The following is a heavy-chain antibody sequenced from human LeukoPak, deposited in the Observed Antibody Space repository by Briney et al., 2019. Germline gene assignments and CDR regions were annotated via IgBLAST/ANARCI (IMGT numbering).Heavy chain of an antibody. V-gene: IGHV3-23*01. CDR3: AKGGARARWLLYYFDH. J-gene: IGHJ4*02. D-gene: IGHD5-24*01. CDR2: ISGSGGST. Sequence: GGSLRLSCAASGFTFSSYAMSWVRQAPGKGLEWVSAISGSGGSTYYADSVKGRFTISRDNSKNTLYLQMNSLRAEDTAVYYCAKGGARARWLLYYFDHWGQGTLVTVSS. CDR1: GFTFSSYA.